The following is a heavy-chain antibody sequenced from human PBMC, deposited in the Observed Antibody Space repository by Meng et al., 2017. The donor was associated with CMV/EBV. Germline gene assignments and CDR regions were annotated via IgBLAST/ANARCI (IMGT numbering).Heavy chain of an antibody. V-gene: IGHV3-21*01. Sequence: GGSLRLSCAASGFTFSSYSMNWVRQAPGKGLEWVSSISSISSYIYYADSVKGRFTISRDNAKNSLYLQMNSLRAEDTAVYYCARIPKGSSWNYFDYWGQGTLVTVSS. D-gene: IGHD6-13*01. CDR1: GFTFSSYS. J-gene: IGHJ4*02. CDR2: ISSISSYI. CDR3: ARIPKGSSWNYFDY.